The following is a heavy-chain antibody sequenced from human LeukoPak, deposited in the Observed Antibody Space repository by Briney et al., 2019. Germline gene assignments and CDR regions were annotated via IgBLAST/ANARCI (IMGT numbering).Heavy chain of an antibody. CDR1: GFTFTSSA. V-gene: IGHV1-58*02. J-gene: IGHJ3*02. Sequence: ASAKVSCKASGFTFTSSAMQGGRRGRGQRLWGRGWIFVGVGNTNSAQKFQERVTITWDMSTSTAYGERSMLRSEKTAVYYFAADRSRAFDIWGQGTMVTVPS. CDR2: IFVGVGNT. CDR3: AADRSRAFDI.